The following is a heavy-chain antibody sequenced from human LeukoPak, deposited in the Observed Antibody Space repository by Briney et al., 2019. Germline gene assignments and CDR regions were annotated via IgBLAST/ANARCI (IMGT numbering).Heavy chain of an antibody. CDR3: AASTVTTDYYYYYMDV. Sequence: PGGSLRLSCAASGFTFSSYLMNWVRQAPGKGLEWVANINQDGSKKNYVDSVRGRFTISRDNAKNSLYLQMNSLRAEDTAVYYCAASTVTTDYYYYYMDVWGKGTTVTVSS. CDR2: INQDGSKK. D-gene: IGHD4-17*01. V-gene: IGHV3-7*03. CDR1: GFTFSSYL. J-gene: IGHJ6*03.